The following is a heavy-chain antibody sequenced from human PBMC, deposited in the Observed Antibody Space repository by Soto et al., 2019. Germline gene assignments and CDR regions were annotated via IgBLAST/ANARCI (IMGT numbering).Heavy chain of an antibody. D-gene: IGHD1-26*01. J-gene: IGHJ4*02. CDR3: AADNSRIVGATGFFYY. CDR2: IVVGSGNT. Sequence: GPSVKVSCKASGFTFTSSAVQWVRQARGQRLEWIGWIVVGSGNTNYAQKFQERVTITRDMSTSTAYMELSSLRSEDTAVYYCAADNSRIVGATGFFYYWGQGNLVTVSS. CDR1: GFTFTSSA. V-gene: IGHV1-58*01.